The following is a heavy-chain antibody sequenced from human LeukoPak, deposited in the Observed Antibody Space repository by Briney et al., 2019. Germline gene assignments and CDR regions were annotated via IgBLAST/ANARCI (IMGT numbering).Heavy chain of an antibody. CDR2: ISGSGGST. CDR1: GFTFSSYA. J-gene: IGHJ6*02. CDR3: AKAYVDSSKYGMDV. V-gene: IGHV3-23*01. Sequence: GGSLRLSCAASGFTFSSYAMSWVRQAPGKGLEWVSAISGSGGSTYYADSVKGRFTISRDNSKNTLSLQMNSLRVDDTAVYYCAKAYVDSSKYGMDVWGQGTTVTVSS. D-gene: IGHD6-13*01.